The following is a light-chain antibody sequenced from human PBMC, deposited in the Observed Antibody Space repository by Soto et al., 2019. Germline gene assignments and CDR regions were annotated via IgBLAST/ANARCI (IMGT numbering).Light chain of an antibody. CDR3: SAWDASLNGYA. J-gene: IGLJ1*01. CDR1: SSNIGSKT. Sequence: QSALTQPPSASGTPGQRVTISCSGSSSNIGSKTVNWYQQLPGTAPKLLIYSNYQRPSGVPDRFSGSKSGTSASLAISGLQSEDEADYYCSAWDASLNGYAFGTGTKVTV. V-gene: IGLV1-44*01. CDR2: SNY.